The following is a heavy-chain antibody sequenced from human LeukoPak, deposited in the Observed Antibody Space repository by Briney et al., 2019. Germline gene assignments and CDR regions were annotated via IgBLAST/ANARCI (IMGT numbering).Heavy chain of an antibody. V-gene: IGHV1-2*02. J-gene: IGHJ4*02. Sequence: ASVKVSCRASGYTFTGNYIHWVRQAPGQGLGWVGWINPKDGRTNYAQRFQDRVTMTRDTSISTAYTDLSSLRSDDTAVYYCARVIGGSSGDFWGQGTLVTVSS. D-gene: IGHD2-15*01. CDR3: ARVIGGSSGDF. CDR2: INPKDGRT. CDR1: GYTFTGNY.